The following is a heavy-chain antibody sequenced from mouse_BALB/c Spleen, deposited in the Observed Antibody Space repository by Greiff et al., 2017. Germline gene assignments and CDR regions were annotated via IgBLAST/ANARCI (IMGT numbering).Heavy chain of an antibody. Sequence: VQLQQSGPELVKPGASVKMSCKASGYTFTSYVMHWVKQKPGQGLEWIGYINPYNDGTKYNEKFKGKAKLTAVTSASTAYMELSSLTNEDSAVYYCTRERGITTDYFDYWGQGTTLTVSS. D-gene: IGHD1-1*01. CDR2: INPYNDGT. CDR1: GYTFTSYV. V-gene: IGHV1-14*01. J-gene: IGHJ2*01. CDR3: TRERGITTDYFDY.